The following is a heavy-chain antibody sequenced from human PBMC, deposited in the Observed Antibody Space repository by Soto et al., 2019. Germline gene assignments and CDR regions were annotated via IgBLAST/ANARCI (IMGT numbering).Heavy chain of an antibody. V-gene: IGHV1-3*01. D-gene: IGHD2-21*02. CDR2: INAGNGNT. Sequence: ASVKVSCKASGYXFTSYAMHWVLQAPGQRLEWMGWINAGNGNTKYSQKFQGRVTITRDTSASTAYMELSSLRSEDTAVYYCARSIVVVTALDYWGQGTLVTVSS. CDR3: ARSIVVVTALDY. CDR1: GYXFTSYA. J-gene: IGHJ4*02.